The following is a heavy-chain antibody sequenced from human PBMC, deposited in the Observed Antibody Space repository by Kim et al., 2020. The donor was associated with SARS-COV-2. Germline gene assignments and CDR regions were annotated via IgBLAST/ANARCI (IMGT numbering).Heavy chain of an antibody. CDR3: ARGSVYSSSWYVRYYYGMDV. CDR2: IGTAGDT. V-gene: IGHV3-13*04. J-gene: IGHJ6*02. CDR1: GFTFSSYD. D-gene: IGHD6-13*01. Sequence: GGSLRLSCAASGFTFSSYDMHWVRQATGKGLEWVSAIGTAGDTYYPGSVKGRFTISRENDKNSLYLQMNSLRAGDTAVYYCARGSVYSSSWYVRYYYGMDVWGQGTTVTVSS.